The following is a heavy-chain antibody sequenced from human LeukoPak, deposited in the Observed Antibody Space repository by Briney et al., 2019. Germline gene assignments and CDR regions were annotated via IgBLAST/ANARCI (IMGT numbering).Heavy chain of an antibody. CDR3: TRGLWGIDY. Sequence: GGSLRLSCAASGFTFSSYAMSWVRQAPGKGLEWVSAISGSGGSTYYADSVKGRFTISRDNAENTLYLEMKSLRAEDTAVYYCTRGLWGIDYWGQGALVTVSS. CDR1: GFTFSSYA. V-gene: IGHV3-23*01. D-gene: IGHD7-27*01. CDR2: ISGSGGST. J-gene: IGHJ4*02.